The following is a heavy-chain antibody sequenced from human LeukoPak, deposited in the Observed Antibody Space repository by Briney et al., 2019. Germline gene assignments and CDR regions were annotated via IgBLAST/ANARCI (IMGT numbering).Heavy chain of an antibody. J-gene: IGHJ4*02. CDR3: ARARITIFGVVIIPFAY. CDR1: GGSFSGYY. CDR2: INHSGST. Sequence: NSSETLSLTCAVYGGSFSGYYWSWIRQPPGKGLEWIGEINHSGSTNYNPSLKSRVTISVDTSKNQFSLKLSSVTAADTAVYYCARARITIFGVVIIPFAYWGQGTLVTVSS. V-gene: IGHV4-34*01. D-gene: IGHD3-3*01.